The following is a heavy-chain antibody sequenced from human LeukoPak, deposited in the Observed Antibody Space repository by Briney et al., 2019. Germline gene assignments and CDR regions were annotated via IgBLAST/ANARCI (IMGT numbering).Heavy chain of an antibody. V-gene: IGHV3-48*01. J-gene: IGHJ4*02. CDR1: GVTFSSYS. CDR2: ISSSSSTI. D-gene: IGHD3-22*01. CDR3: ARSHDSSGYAFDY. Sequence: GGSLRLSCAASGVTFSSYSMNWVRQAPGKGLEWVSYISSSSSTIYYADSVKGRFTISRDNAKNSLYLQMNSLRAEDTAVYYCARSHDSSGYAFDYWGQGTLVTVSS.